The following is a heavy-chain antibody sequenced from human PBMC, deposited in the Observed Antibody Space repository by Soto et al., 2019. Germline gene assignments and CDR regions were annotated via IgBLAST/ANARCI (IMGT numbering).Heavy chain of an antibody. V-gene: IGHV1-69*13. CDR2: IIPILGTA. CDR3: ARVPNSGGKFGY. D-gene: IGHD6-25*01. J-gene: IGHJ4*02. Sequence: ASVKVSCKASGCTFISYVIICVRQAPGKGIGWMGGIIPILGTANYAHKFQGRVTITADASTNTAYMELSSLRSEDTAVYHCARVPNSGGKFGYWGQGTLVTVSS. CDR1: GCTFISYV.